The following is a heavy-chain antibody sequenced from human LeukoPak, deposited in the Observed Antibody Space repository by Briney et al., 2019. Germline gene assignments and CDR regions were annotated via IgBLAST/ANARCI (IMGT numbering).Heavy chain of an antibody. CDR3: AKDPPYYYDSSGYPVFDY. CDR1: GFTFSSYA. J-gene: IGHJ4*02. D-gene: IGHD3-22*01. V-gene: IGHV3-23*01. Sequence: GGFLRLSCAASGFTFSSYAMSWVRQAPGKGLERVSAISGSGGSTYYADSVKGRFTISRDNSKNTLYLQMNSLRAEDTAVYYCAKDPPYYYDSSGYPVFDYWGQGTLVTVSS. CDR2: ISGSGGST.